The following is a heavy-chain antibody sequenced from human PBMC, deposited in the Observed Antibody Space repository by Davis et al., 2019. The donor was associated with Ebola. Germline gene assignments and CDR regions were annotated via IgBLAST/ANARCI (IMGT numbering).Heavy chain of an antibody. Sequence: PGGSLTLSCAASSFTFTNAWMNWVRHAPGKGLEWVGRIKSKTNGGTTDYAAPVQGKFTVSRDDSKNMLYLEMNSLRIEDTAVYYCSTGRYCNTSNCYNDPWGQGTLVTVSS. D-gene: IGHD2/OR15-2a*01. CDR3: STGRYCNTSNCYNDP. V-gene: IGHV3-15*07. CDR1: SFTFTNAW. J-gene: IGHJ5*02. CDR2: IKSKTNGGTT.